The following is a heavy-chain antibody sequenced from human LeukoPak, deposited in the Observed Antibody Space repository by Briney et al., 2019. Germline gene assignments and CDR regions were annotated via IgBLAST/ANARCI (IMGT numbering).Heavy chain of an antibody. V-gene: IGHV3-7*01. CDR1: GFTFSSYW. J-gene: IGHJ4*02. Sequence: PGGSLRLSCAASGFTFSSYWMTWVRQAPGKGLEWVASIKQDGSEKYFVDSVKGRFTISRDNAKNSLYLQMNSLRVEDTAVYYCVRERIGGYWGQGTLVTVSS. CDR2: IKQDGSEK. D-gene: IGHD3-10*01. CDR3: VRERIGGY.